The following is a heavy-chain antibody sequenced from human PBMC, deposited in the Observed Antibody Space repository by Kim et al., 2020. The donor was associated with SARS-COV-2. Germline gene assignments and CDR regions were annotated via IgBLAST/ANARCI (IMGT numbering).Heavy chain of an antibody. J-gene: IGHJ1*01. CDR2: ISYDGSNK. CDR3: AKDRESGYYPIQYFQH. D-gene: IGHD3-22*01. Sequence: GGSLRLSCAASGFTFSSYGMHWVRQAPGKGLEWVAVISYDGSNKYYADSVKGRFTISRDNSKNTLYLQMNSLRAEDTAVYYCAKDRESGYYPIQYFQHWGQGTLVTVSS. V-gene: IGHV3-30*18. CDR1: GFTFSSYG.